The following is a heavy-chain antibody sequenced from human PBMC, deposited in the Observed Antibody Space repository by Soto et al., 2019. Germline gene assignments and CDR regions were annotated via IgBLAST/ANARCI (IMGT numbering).Heavy chain of an antibody. CDR3: ARARGTTVTTMSFDP. CDR2: ISSSSSNI. V-gene: IGHV3-48*02. Sequence: EVLLVESGGGLVQPGGSLRLSCAASGFSFSNYNMNWVRQAPGKGLEWVSYISSSSSNIYYAYSVKGRFTISRDNAQDSLYLQRNSLRDEDTAVYYCARARGTTVTTMSFDPWGQGTLVNVSS. D-gene: IGHD4-17*01. J-gene: IGHJ5*02. CDR1: GFSFSNYN.